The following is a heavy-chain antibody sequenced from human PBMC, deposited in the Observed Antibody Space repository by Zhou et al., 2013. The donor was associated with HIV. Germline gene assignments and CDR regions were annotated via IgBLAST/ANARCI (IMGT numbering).Heavy chain of an antibody. CDR1: GYTFASYG. CDR3: ATLSGGWPHPYYYYMDV. V-gene: IGHV1-69*13. Sequence: QVQLVQSAAEVKKPGASVKVSCKASGYTFASYGITWVRQAPGQGLEWMGGVIPVFRSPNYADKFRDRMMLTSDASTGTVYMEMWGLTYGDTAVYYCATLSGGWPHPYYYYMDVWGQGTTVTVSS. D-gene: IGHD6-19*01. CDR2: VIPVFRSP. J-gene: IGHJ6*03.